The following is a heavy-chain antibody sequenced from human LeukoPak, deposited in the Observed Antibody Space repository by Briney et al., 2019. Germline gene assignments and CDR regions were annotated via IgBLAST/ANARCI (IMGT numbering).Heavy chain of an antibody. D-gene: IGHD1-26*01. V-gene: IGHV3-33*01. J-gene: IGHJ4*02. CDR3: ARDQGSSHFDY. CDR1: GFXFTTYG. Sequence: PGGSLRLSCAASGFXFTTYGMHWVRQAPGKGLEWVAIIWYDGSDKYYADSVRGRFTISRDNSKNTLYLQMNRLRDEDTAVYYCARDQGSSHFDYWGQGTLVTVSS. CDR2: IWYDGSDK.